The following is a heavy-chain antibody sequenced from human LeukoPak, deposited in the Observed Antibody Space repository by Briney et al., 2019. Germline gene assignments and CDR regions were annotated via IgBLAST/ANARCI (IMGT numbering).Heavy chain of an antibody. V-gene: IGHV3-48*03. J-gene: IGHJ3*02. CDR3: ARDYKGAFDI. CDR1: GFTFSSYE. D-gene: IGHD3-10*01. CDR2: ISSSGSTI. Sequence: PGGSLRLSCAASGFTFSSYEMNWVRQAPGMGLEWVSYISSSGSTIYYADSVKGRFTISRDNAKNSLYLQMNSLRAEDTAVYYCARDYKGAFDIWGQGTMVTVSS.